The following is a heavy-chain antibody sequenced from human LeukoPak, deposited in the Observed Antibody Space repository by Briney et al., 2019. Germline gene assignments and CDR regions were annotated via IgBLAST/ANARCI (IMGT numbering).Heavy chain of an antibody. D-gene: IGHD3-9*01. Sequence: PGGSLRLSCAASGFIVSGDFMSWVRQAPGKGLEWVSGISWNSGSIGYADSVKGRFTISRDNAKNSLYLQMNSLRAEDTALYYCAKDYDILTGFDYWGQGTLVTVSS. CDR2: ISWNSGSI. V-gene: IGHV3-9*01. CDR3: AKDYDILTGFDY. CDR1: GFIVSGDF. J-gene: IGHJ4*02.